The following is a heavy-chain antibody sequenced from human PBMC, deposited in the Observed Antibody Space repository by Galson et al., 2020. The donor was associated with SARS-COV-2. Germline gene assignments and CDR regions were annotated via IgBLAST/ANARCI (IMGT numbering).Heavy chain of an antibody. D-gene: IGHD3-3*01. CDR1: GFTFSSYE. CDR2: ISSSGSTI. CDR3: ARGPTIFGVVTRPYYVDY. Sequence: TGGSLRLSCAASGFTFSSYEMNWVRQAPGKGLEWVSYISSSGSTIYYADSVKGRFTISRDNAKNSLYLQMNSLRAEDTAVYYCARGPTIFGVVTRPYYVDYWGQGTLVTVSS. V-gene: IGHV3-48*03. J-gene: IGHJ4*02.